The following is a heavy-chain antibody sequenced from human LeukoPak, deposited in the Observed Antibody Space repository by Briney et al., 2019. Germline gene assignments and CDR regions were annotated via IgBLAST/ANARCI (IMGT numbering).Heavy chain of an antibody. V-gene: IGHV3-7*01. J-gene: IGHJ4*02. CDR3: ARDHGYYYDSSGYFDY. Sequence: GGSLRLSCAASGFTFSSYWMSWVRQAPGKGLEWVANIKQDGSEKYYVDSVKGRFTISRDNSKNTLYLQMNSLRAEDTAVYYCARDHGYYYDSSGYFDYWGQGTLVTVSS. CDR2: IKQDGSEK. CDR1: GFTFSSYW. D-gene: IGHD3-22*01.